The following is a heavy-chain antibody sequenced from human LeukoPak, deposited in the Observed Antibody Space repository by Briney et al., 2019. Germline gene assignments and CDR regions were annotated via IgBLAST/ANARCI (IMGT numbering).Heavy chain of an antibody. CDR3: AGTNWGHVDY. D-gene: IGHD7-27*01. CDR1: GGSISSSNW. V-gene: IGHV4-4*02. J-gene: IGHJ4*02. Sequence: SETLSLTCAVSGGSISSSNWWSWVRQPPGKGLEWIGEIYHSGSTNYNPSLKSRVTILVDKSKNQFSLKLSSVTAADTAVYYCAGTNWGHVDYWGQGTLITVSS. CDR2: IYHSGST.